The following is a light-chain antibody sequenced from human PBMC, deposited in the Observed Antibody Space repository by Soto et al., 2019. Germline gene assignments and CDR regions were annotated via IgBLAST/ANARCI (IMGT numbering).Light chain of an antibody. Sequence: DIQMTQSPSSLSASVGERVTITCQASQDISNYLNWYQQKPGKAPKLLIYDASNLETGVPSRFSGSGSGTDFTFTISSLQPEDIATYYCQQYDNLPPFTFGPGTKVDIK. CDR1: QDISNY. V-gene: IGKV1-33*01. CDR2: DAS. J-gene: IGKJ3*01. CDR3: QQYDNLPPFT.